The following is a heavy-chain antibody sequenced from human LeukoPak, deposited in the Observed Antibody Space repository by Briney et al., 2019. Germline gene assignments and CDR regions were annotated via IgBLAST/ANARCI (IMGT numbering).Heavy chain of an antibody. Sequence: GASVKVSCKASGYTCTGYYMHWGRQAPGQGLEWMGWINPNSGGTKYAQKFQGRVTMTRDTSISTAYIEVSGLRSDDTAVYYCASTRGWYGSWFDPWGQGTLVTASS. CDR2: INPNSGGT. D-gene: IGHD6-19*01. CDR1: GYTCTGYY. V-gene: IGHV1-2*02. J-gene: IGHJ5*02. CDR3: ASTRGWYGSWFDP.